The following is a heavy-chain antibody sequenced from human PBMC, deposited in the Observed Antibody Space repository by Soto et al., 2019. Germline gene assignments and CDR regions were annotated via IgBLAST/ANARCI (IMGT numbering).Heavy chain of an antibody. D-gene: IGHD6-19*01. CDR2: IYYSGST. CDR1: GGSISSGGYY. CDR3: ARDHSYSSGWYSAGWFDP. V-gene: IGHV4-31*03. Sequence: SETLSLTCTVSGGSISSGGYYWSWIRQHPGKGLEWIGYIYYSGSTYYNPSLKSRVTISVDTSKNQFSLKLSSVTAADTAVYYCARDHSYSSGWYSAGWFDPWGQGTLVTVSS. J-gene: IGHJ5*02.